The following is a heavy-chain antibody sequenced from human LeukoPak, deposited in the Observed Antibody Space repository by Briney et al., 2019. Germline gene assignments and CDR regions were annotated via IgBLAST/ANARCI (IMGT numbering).Heavy chain of an antibody. V-gene: IGHV1-18*01. CDR1: GYTFTSYG. D-gene: IGHD2-2*01. CDR2: ISAYNGNT. Sequence: AASVKVSCKASGYTFTSYGISWVRQAPGQGLEWMGWISAYNGNTNYAQKLQGRVTMTTDTSTSTAYMELRSLRSDDTAVYCCARSYLIVVVPAALGIDPWGQGTLVTVSS. CDR3: ARSYLIVVVPAALGIDP. J-gene: IGHJ5*02.